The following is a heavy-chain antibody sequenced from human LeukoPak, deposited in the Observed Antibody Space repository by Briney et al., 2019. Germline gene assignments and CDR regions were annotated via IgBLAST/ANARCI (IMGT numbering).Heavy chain of an antibody. CDR2: ISYDGSNK. V-gene: IGHV3-30*18. Sequence: PGRSLRLSCAASGFTFSSYGMHWVRQAPGKGLEWVAVISYDGSNKYYADSVKGRFTISRDNSKNTLYLQMNSLRAEDTAVYYCAKDKVYSSSWYFGYWGQGTLVTVSS. J-gene: IGHJ4*02. D-gene: IGHD6-13*01. CDR1: GFTFSSYG. CDR3: AKDKVYSSSWYFGY.